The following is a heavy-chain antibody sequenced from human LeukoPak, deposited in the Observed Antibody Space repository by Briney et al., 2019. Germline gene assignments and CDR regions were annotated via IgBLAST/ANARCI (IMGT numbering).Heavy chain of an antibody. CDR2: ISSDGGST. D-gene: IGHD1-26*01. J-gene: IGHJ2*01. CDR1: GIIFSNDA. Sequence: PGGSLRLSCAASGIIFSNDAMHWVRQGPGKGLECISTISSDGGSTYYANSVKGRFTISRDNSKNTLYLQMGSLRAEDMAVYYCARGRQGAKTRYFDLWGRGTRVTVSS. CDR3: ARGRQGAKTRYFDL. V-gene: IGHV3-64*01.